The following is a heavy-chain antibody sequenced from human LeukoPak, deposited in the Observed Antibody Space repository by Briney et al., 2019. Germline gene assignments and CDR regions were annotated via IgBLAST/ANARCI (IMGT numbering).Heavy chain of an antibody. D-gene: IGHD4-23*01. J-gene: IGHJ4*02. Sequence: GGSLRLSCAASGFNSGDYYMGWIRQAPGKGLDWVSAISGSGGNTNYADSVKGRFTISRDNSKNTLYLQMNSLRAEDTAVYYCAKDQYGGNPQYYFDYWGQGTLVTVSS. CDR2: ISGSGGNT. CDR1: GFNSGDYY. CDR3: AKDQYGGNPQYYFDY. V-gene: IGHV3-23*01.